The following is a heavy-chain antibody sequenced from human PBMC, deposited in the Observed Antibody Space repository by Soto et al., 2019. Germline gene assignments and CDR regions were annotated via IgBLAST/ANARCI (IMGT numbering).Heavy chain of an antibody. CDR1: GGSISSGGYS. CDR2: IYHSGST. V-gene: IGHV4-30-2*01. CDR3: ARDVPLHRARASYWYCAKDV. D-gene: IGHD4-4*01. Sequence: TLSLTCAVSGGSISSGGYSWSWIRQPPGKGLEWIGYIYHSGSTYYNPSLKSRVTISVDRSKNQFSLKLSSVTAADTAVYYCARDVPLHRARASYWYCAKDVRGKGTTVSVSS. J-gene: IGHJ6*04.